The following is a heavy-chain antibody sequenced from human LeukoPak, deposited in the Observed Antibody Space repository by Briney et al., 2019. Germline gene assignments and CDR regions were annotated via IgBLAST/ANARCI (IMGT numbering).Heavy chain of an antibody. J-gene: IGHJ4*02. CDR2: IYYSGST. CDR1: GGSISSYY. D-gene: IGHD6-25*01. V-gene: IGHV4-59*01. CDR3: AAFWGAADSYARSRSTDY. Sequence: SETLSLTCTVSGGSISSYYWSWIRQPPGKGLKWIGYIYYSGSTNYNPSLKSRVTISVDTSKNQFSLKLSSVTAADTAVYYCAAFWGAADSYARSRSTDYWGQGTLVTVSS.